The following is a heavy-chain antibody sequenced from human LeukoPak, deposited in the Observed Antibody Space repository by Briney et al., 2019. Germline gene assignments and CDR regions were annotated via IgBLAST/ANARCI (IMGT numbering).Heavy chain of an antibody. CDR2: ISYDGSNK. Sequence: PGRSLRLSCAASGFTFSSYGTHWVRQAPGKGLEWVAVISYDGSNKYYADSVKGRFTISRDNSKNTLYLQMNSLRAEDTAVYYCAKGASPRNYDFWSGYYYYYGMDVWGQGTTVTVSS. D-gene: IGHD3-3*01. J-gene: IGHJ6*02. CDR3: AKGASPRNYDFWSGYYYYYGMDV. V-gene: IGHV3-30*18. CDR1: GFTFSSYG.